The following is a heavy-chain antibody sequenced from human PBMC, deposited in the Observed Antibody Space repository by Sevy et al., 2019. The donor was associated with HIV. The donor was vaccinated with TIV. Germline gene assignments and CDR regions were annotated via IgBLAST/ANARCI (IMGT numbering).Heavy chain of an antibody. D-gene: IGHD1-26*01. CDR1: GYTFTSYD. Sequence: ASVKVSCKASGYTFTSYDLNWVRQATGQGLEWMGWMNPNSGDIGYAQKFRGRVMMTRDTSTTTAYMELRSLRSDDTAGYYCVGGKGGTYPYYYYGLDVWGQGTMVTVSS. CDR2: MNPNSGDI. CDR3: VGGKGGTYPYYYYGLDV. V-gene: IGHV1-8*01. J-gene: IGHJ6*02.